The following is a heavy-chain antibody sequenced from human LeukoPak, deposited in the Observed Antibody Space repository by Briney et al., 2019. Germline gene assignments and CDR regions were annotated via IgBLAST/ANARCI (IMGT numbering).Heavy chain of an antibody. D-gene: IGHD6-19*01. Sequence: PGGSLRLSCAASGFTVSNNYKGWVRQAPGRGLEWVSVIYSGGTIYYADSVKGRFIISRDNSKNTLYLQMNTLRAEDTAVYYCARRYSSGWWIDYWGQGTLVTVSS. CDR1: GFTVSNNY. CDR3: ARRYSSGWWIDY. CDR2: IYSGGTI. J-gene: IGHJ4*02. V-gene: IGHV3-53*01.